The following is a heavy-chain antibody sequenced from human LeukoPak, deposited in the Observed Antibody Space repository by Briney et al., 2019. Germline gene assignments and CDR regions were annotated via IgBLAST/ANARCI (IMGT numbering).Heavy chain of an antibody. D-gene: IGHD2-2*02. CDR3: ARLNIPMGTFDY. CDR2: INPNSGGT. J-gene: IGHJ4*02. CDR1: GYTFTGYY. V-gene: IGHV1-2*02. Sequence: ASVKVSCKASGYTFTGYYMHWVRQAPGQGLEWMGWINPNSGGTNYAQKFQGRVTMTRDTSISTAYMELSTLTSDDTAVYFCARLNIPMGTFDYWGQGTLVTVSS.